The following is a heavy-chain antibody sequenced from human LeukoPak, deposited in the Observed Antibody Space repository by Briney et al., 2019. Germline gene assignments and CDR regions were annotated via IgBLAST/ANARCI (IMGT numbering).Heavy chain of an antibody. CDR3: ARSPLPSVVAHY. J-gene: IGHJ4*02. CDR1: GFTFSSYA. D-gene: IGHD2-15*01. CDR2: ISGSGGST. Sequence: SGGSLRLSCAASGFTFSSYAMSWVRQAPGKGVAGVSAISGSGGSTYYADSVKGRFTIYRDNSKNTLYLQMNSLRAEDTAVYYCARSPLPSVVAHYWGQGPLVTVSS. V-gene: IGHV3-23*01.